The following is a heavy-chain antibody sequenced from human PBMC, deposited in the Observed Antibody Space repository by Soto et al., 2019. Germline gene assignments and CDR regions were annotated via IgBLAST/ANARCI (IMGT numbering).Heavy chain of an antibody. V-gene: IGHV3-33*01. D-gene: IGHD1-26*01. CDR2: IWYDGSNK. Sequence: QVQLVESGGGVVQPGRSLRLSCAASGFTFSSYGMHWVRQAPGKGLEWVAVIWYDGSNKYYADSVKGRFTISRDNSKNTLYLQMNSLSAEDTAVYYCARVKAWAVGAAEYYFDYWGQGTLVTVSS. J-gene: IGHJ4*02. CDR3: ARVKAWAVGAAEYYFDY. CDR1: GFTFSSYG.